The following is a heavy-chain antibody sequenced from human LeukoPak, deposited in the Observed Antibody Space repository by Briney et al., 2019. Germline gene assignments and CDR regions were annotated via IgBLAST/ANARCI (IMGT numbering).Heavy chain of an antibody. D-gene: IGHD3-22*01. Sequence: GRSLRLSCAASGFTFSSYAMHWVRQAPGKRPEWVAVISYDGSSKYYADSVKGRFTISRDNSKNTLYLQMNSLRAEDTAVYYCARGGYDSSGYYYGVDYWGQGTLVTVSS. V-gene: IGHV3-30*04. J-gene: IGHJ4*02. CDR3: ARGGYDSSGYYYGVDY. CDR2: ISYDGSSK. CDR1: GFTFSSYA.